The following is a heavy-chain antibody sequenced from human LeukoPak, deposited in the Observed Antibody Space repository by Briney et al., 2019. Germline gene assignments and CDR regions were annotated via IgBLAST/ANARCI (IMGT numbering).Heavy chain of an antibody. Sequence: GGSLRLSCAASGFTFSSYAMSWVRQAPGKELEWVSAISGSGGSTYYADSVKGRFTISRDNSKNTLYLQMNSLRAEDTAVYYCAKDPLESEYYFDYWGQGTLVTVSS. CDR1: GFTFSSYA. CDR3: AKDPLESEYYFDY. J-gene: IGHJ4*02. D-gene: IGHD1-1*01. CDR2: ISGSGGST. V-gene: IGHV3-23*01.